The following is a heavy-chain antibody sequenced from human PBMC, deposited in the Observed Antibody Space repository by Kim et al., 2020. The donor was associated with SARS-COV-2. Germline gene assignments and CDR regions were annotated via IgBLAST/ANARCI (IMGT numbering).Heavy chain of an antibody. D-gene: IGHD6-6*01. J-gene: IGHJ4*02. CDR1: GFTFAVNP. Sequence: GGSLRLSCSASGFTFAVNPMTWVRQARGRGLEWVAGISGGGDKTYHADSVKGRFTISRDNSNNMLYLQMNDVRVGDTAIYYCVQDFSSSWVNWAQGILVT. CDR2: ISGGGDKT. CDR3: VQDFSSSWVN. V-gene: IGHV3-23*01.